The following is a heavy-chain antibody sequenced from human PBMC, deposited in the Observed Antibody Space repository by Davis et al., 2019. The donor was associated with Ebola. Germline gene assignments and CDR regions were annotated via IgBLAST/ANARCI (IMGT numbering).Heavy chain of an antibody. Sequence: GGSLRLSCAASGFTFSSYWMTWVRQAPGKRLEWVANIKQDGSEKYYVDSVKGRFSISRDNARNSLYLQMNSLRDEDTAVYYCARGRYCDYWGQGTLVTVSS. CDR1: GFTFSSYW. D-gene: IGHD2-15*01. CDR3: ARGRYCDY. V-gene: IGHV3-7*04. J-gene: IGHJ4*02. CDR2: IKQDGSEK.